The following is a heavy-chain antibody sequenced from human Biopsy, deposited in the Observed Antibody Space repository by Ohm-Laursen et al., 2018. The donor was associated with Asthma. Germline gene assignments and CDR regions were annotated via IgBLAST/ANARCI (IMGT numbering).Heavy chain of an antibody. CDR1: GFAVSRDH. Sequence: SLRLSCAASGFAVSRDHMFWVRQAPGKGLEWVSVIYSGGTSHTADSVRGRFTISRDYSKNTLYLQMHSLRVEDTAVYYCARGDSSNRSHYYFDYWGQGTLVTVSS. CDR2: IYSGGTS. D-gene: IGHD3-22*01. J-gene: IGHJ4*02. V-gene: IGHV3-53*01. CDR3: ARGDSSNRSHYYFDY.